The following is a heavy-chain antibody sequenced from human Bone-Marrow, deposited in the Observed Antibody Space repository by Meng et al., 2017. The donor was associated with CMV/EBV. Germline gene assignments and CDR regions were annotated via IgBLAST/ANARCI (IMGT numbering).Heavy chain of an antibody. CDR2: IFYTGKT. CDR3: ARDLEVGDTAMVFDY. D-gene: IGHD5-18*01. J-gene: IGHJ4*02. CDR1: AVTVISGSYY. Sequence: SETRSLTCTFSAVTVISGSYYWSWIRQPPGKGLEWIGYIFYTGKTNYNPSLKSRATISVDTSKNQLSLKLSSVTAADTAVYYCARDLEVGDTAMVFDYWGQGKLVTVSS. V-gene: IGHV4-61*01.